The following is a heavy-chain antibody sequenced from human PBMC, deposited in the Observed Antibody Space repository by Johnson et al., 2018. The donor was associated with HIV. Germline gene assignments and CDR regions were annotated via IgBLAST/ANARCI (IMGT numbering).Heavy chain of an antibody. CDR1: GFSFSSYG. D-gene: IGHD4-23*01. Sequence: QVQLVESGGGVVQPGGSLRLSCAASGFSFSSYGMHWVRQAPGKGLEWVAFMRYDGSNKYYSDSVKGRFTISRDNSKNTLYLQMNSLRAEDTAVYRCAKLRWAPRAFDIWGQGTMVTVSS. CDR3: AKLRWAPRAFDI. CDR2: MRYDGSNK. J-gene: IGHJ3*02. V-gene: IGHV3-30*02.